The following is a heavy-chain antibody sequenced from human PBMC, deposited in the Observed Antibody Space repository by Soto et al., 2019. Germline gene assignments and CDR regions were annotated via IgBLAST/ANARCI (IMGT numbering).Heavy chain of an antibody. J-gene: IGHJ5*02. V-gene: IGHV4-4*07. Sequence: KPSETLSLTCTVSGGSVSNFYWNWIRQPAGKRLEWIGRIYTSGSTNYNPSLRSRVTMSTDTSRNQFSLKLNSVTAADTAVYYCARSSHKESWFDPWGQGTLVTVSS. D-gene: IGHD6-13*01. CDR2: IYTSGST. CDR1: GGSVSNFY. CDR3: ARSSHKESWFDP.